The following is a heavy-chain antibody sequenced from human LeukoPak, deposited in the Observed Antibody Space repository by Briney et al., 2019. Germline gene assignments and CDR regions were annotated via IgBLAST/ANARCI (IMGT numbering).Heavy chain of an antibody. D-gene: IGHD5-24*01. CDR3: ARGKFRVATIEEFGAFDI. V-gene: IGHV4-59*01. Sequence: PSETLSLTWTVSGGSISSYYWSWIRQPQGKGLEWIGYIYYSGSTNYNPSLKSRVTISVDTSKNQFSLKLSSVTAADAAVYYCARGKFRVATIEEFGAFDIWGQGTMVTVSS. J-gene: IGHJ3*02. CDR2: IYYSGST. CDR1: GGSISSYY.